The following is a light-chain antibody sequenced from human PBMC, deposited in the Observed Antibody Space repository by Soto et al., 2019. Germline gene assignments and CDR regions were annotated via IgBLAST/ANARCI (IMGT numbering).Light chain of an antibody. CDR1: SSNIGAGYD. V-gene: IGLV1-40*01. J-gene: IGLJ2*01. CDR3: QSYDSSLSAV. Sequence: QAVVTQPPSVSGAPGQRVTISCTGSSSNIGAGYDVHWYQQLPGTAPKLLIYGNSNRPSGVPDRFSGSKSDTSASLAITGLQAEDEADYYCQSYDSSLSAVFGGGTKVTVL. CDR2: GNS.